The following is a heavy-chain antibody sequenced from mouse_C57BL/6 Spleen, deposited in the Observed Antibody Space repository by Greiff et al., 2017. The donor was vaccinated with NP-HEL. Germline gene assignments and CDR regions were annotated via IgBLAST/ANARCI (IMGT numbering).Heavy chain of an antibody. CDR1: GYTFTSYW. CDR2: IDPNSGGT. J-gene: IGHJ3*01. CDR3: AREAGDYEGWFAY. Sequence: VQLQQPGAELVKPGASVKLSCKASGYTFTSYWMHWVKQRPGRGLEWIGRIDPNSGGTKYNGKFKGKATLTADKSSSTAYMQLSSLTSEDSAVYFCAREAGDYEGWFAYWGQGTLVTVSA. D-gene: IGHD2-4*01. V-gene: IGHV1-62-3*01.